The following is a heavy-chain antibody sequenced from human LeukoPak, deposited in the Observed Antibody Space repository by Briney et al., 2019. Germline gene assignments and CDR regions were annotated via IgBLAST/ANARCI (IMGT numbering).Heavy chain of an antibody. J-gene: IGHJ6*03. D-gene: IGHD3-3*01. CDR1: GFTVSSNY. Sequence: LRLSCAASGFTVSSNYMSWIRHPPGKGLEWIGYIYYSGSTYYNPSLKSRVTISVDTSKNQFSLKLSSVTAADTAVYYCARGEWSGYFGMDVWGKGTTVTVSS. CDR2: IYYSGST. V-gene: IGHV4-30-4*08. CDR3: ARGEWSGYFGMDV.